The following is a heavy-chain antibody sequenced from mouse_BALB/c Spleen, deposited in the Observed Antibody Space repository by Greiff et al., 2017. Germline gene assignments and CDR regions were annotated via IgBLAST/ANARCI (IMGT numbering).Heavy chain of an antibody. CDR1: GYKFSSYW. Sequence: QVQLQQSGAELMKPGASVKISCKATGYKFSSYWIELVKQRPGHGLEWIGEILTGSGSTNYNEKFKGKATFTADTSSNTAYMQLSSLTSEDSAVYYCARRGYGAYWGQGTLVTVSA. J-gene: IGHJ3*01. CDR2: ILTGSGST. CDR3: ARRGYGAY. V-gene: IGHV1-9*01. D-gene: IGHD3-1*01.